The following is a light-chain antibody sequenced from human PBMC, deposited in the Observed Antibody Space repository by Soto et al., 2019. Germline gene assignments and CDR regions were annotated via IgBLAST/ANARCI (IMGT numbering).Light chain of an antibody. CDR2: KTS. CDR3: QHCNNYLWT. Sequence: DLQMTQSPSTLSASVGDRVTITCRASQTISDWLAWYQQKPGKAPKLLIYKTSSLESGVPSRFSGSGSGTEFTLTISGLQPEDFASYHGQHCNNYLWTFGQGSKVEIK. V-gene: IGKV1-5*03. CDR1: QTISDW. J-gene: IGKJ1*01.